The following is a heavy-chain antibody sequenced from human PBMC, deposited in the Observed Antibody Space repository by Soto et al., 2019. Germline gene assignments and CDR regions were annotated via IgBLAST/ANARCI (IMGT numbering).Heavy chain of an antibody. CDR2: IKSKTDGGTT. Sequence: GGSLRLSCAASGFTFSNYAMNWVRQAPGKGLEWVGRIKSKTDGGTTDYAAPVKGRFTISRDDSKNTLYLQMNSLKTEDTAVYYCTIGSAPYYYYYGMDVWGQATTVTVSS. J-gene: IGHJ6*02. V-gene: IGHV3-15*07. CDR3: TIGSAPYYYYYGMDV. D-gene: IGHD3-10*01. CDR1: GFTFSNYA.